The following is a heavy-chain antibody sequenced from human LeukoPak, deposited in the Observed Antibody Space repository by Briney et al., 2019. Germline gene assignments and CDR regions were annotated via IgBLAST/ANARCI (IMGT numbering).Heavy chain of an antibody. CDR3: ARVPVEYSSSLAYFDY. J-gene: IGHJ4*02. Sequence: GGSLRLSCAASGYTFSSYAMHWVRQAPGKGLEWVAVISYDGSNKYYADSVKGRFTISRDNSKNTLYLQMNSLRAEDTAVYYCARVPVEYSSSLAYFDYWGQGTLVTVSS. CDR1: GYTFSSYA. CDR2: ISYDGSNK. V-gene: IGHV3-30*01. D-gene: IGHD6-6*01.